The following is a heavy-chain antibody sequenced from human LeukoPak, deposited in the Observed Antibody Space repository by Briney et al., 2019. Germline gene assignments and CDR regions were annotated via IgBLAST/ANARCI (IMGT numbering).Heavy chain of an antibody. CDR3: ARDNGGWYFDY. V-gene: IGHV4-4*07. CDR1: GGSISIYY. Sequence: PSETLSLTCTFSGGSISIYYWSWIRQPAGKGLEWIGRFYSSGTNNYNPSLESRVTMSVDTSKSQFSLKLTSVTAADTAVYYCARDNGGWYFDYWGQGTLVTVSS. J-gene: IGHJ4*02. CDR2: FYSSGTN. D-gene: IGHD2-8*01.